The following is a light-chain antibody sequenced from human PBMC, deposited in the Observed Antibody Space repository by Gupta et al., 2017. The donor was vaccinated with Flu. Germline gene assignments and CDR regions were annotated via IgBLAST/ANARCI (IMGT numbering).Light chain of an antibody. J-gene: IGKJ1*01. CDR2: DAS. CDR3: QQYNNWPPWT. V-gene: IGKV3-15*01. CDR1: QSINTN. Sequence: EIVMTQSPATLSVSPGERATLSCRASQSINTNLAWYQQKPGQAPRVIIDDASTRAADIPARFFGSGSGTDFTLAISSLQSEDFAVYYCQQYNNWPPWTFGQGTKVEVK.